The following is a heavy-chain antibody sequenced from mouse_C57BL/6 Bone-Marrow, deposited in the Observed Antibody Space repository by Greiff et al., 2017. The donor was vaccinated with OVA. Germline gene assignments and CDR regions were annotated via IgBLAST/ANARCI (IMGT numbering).Heavy chain of an antibody. V-gene: IGHV1-55*01. Sequence: QVQLKESGAELVKPGASVKMSCKASGYTFTSYWITWVKQRPGQGLEWIGDIYPGSGSTNYNEKFKSKATLTVDTSSSTAYMQLSSLTSEDSAVYYCARTTVVARDFDVWGTGTTVTVSS. CDR2: IYPGSGST. CDR1: GYTFTSYW. J-gene: IGHJ1*03. CDR3: ARTTVVARDFDV. D-gene: IGHD1-1*01.